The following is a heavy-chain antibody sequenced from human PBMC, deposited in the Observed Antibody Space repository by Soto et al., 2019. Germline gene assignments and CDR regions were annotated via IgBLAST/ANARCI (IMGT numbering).Heavy chain of an antibody. CDR3: ARSTGTPGYMDF. CDR1: GYTFTNYA. Sequence: ASVKVSCKASGYTFTNYAISWVRQAPGQGLEWMGWISGYNGNTNYAQKVQDRVTLTTDTSTSTAYMELRSLRSDDTAVYYCARSTGTPGYMDFWGKGTTVTVSS. CDR2: ISGYNGNT. J-gene: IGHJ6*03. D-gene: IGHD1-1*01. V-gene: IGHV1-18*01.